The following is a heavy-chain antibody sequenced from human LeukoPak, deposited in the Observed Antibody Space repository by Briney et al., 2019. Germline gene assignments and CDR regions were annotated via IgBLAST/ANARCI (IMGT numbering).Heavy chain of an antibody. CDR2: LWYDGTNK. J-gene: IGHJ4*02. Sequence: PGGSLRLSCAASGFTFSDYYMSWIRQAPGKGLEWVAVLWYDGTNKYYADSVEGRFTISRDNSKNTLYLQMNSLRAEDTAVYYCARTRYNSGGGDYWGQGTRVTVSP. CDR1: GFTFSDYY. V-gene: IGHV3-33*08. D-gene: IGHD6-19*01. CDR3: ARTRYNSGGGDY.